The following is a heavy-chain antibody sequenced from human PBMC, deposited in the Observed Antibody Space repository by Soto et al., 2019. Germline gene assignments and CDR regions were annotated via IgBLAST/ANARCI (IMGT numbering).Heavy chain of an antibody. CDR1: GFTFSSYA. D-gene: IGHD3-22*01. J-gene: IGHJ6*02. V-gene: IGHV3-23*01. Sequence: GGSLRLSCAASGFTFSSYAMSWVRQAPGKGLEWVSAISGSGGSTYYADSVKGRFTISRDNSKNTLYLQMNSLRAEDTAVYYCGGTMIVVVITGAPYGMDVWGQGTTVT. CDR2: ISGSGGST. CDR3: GGTMIVVVITGAPYGMDV.